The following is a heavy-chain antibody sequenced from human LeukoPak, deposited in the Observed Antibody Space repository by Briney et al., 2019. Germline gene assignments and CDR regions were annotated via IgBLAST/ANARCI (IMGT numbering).Heavy chain of an antibody. Sequence: SVKVSCKASEGTFGAYSIDWVRQAPGQGLDWVGGINPIFNILYYAQNFQGRVTITADESTNTAYLELDSLKHDDTAVYYCAAGRRLGELFFDYWGPGTLVTVSS. CDR1: EGTFGAYS. CDR2: INPIFNIL. CDR3: AAGRRLGELFFDY. V-gene: IGHV1-69*13. D-gene: IGHD3-10*01. J-gene: IGHJ4*02.